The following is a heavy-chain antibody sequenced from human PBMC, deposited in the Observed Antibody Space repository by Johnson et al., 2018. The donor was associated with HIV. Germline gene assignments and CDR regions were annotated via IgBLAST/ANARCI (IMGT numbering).Heavy chain of an antibody. V-gene: IGHV3-33*08. J-gene: IGHJ3*02. CDR1: GFTFSSYA. Sequence: QVQLVESGGGVVQPGRSLRLSCAASGFTFSSYAMHWVRQAPGTGLEWVAFIRYAGSNKYYADSVKGRFTIPSDNSKNTLYLQMNSLRAEDTALYYCARGRPWGWELRRDAFDIWGQGTVVTVSS. CDR2: IRYAGSNK. CDR3: ARGRPWGWELRRDAFDI. D-gene: IGHD1-26*01.